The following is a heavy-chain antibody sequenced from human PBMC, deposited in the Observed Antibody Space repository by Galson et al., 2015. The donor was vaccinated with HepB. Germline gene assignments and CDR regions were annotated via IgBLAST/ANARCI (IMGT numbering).Heavy chain of an antibody. CDR2: IYPGDSDT. Sequence: QSGAEVKKPGESLKISCKGSGYSFTSYWIGWVRQMPGKGLEWMGIIYPGDSDTRYSPSFQGQVTISADKSISTAYLQWSSLKASDTAMYYCARRRRYYDSSGPIPVAFDIWGQGTMVTVSS. D-gene: IGHD3-22*01. CDR1: GYSFTSYW. J-gene: IGHJ3*02. V-gene: IGHV5-51*01. CDR3: ARRRRYYDSSGPIPVAFDI.